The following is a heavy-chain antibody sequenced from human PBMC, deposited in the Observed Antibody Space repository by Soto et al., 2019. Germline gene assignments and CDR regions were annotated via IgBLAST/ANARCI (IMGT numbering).Heavy chain of an antibody. CDR3: ARYDFGTCDY. CDR1: GDSISSSFW. CDR2: IYHTEST. V-gene: IGHV4-4*02. D-gene: IGHD4-17*01. J-gene: IGHJ4*02. Sequence: SETLSLTCAVSGDSISSSFWWSWVRQPPGKGLEWIGEIYHTESTVYNPSLKSRVTISVDKSKNQFSLNLDSVTAADTAVYYCARYDFGTCDYWGRGILVAVSS.